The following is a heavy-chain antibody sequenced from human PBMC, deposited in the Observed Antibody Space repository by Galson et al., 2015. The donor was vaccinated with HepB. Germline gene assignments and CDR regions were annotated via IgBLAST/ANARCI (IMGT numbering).Heavy chain of an antibody. CDR3: ARGSYSSSWYGGFDY. J-gene: IGHJ4*02. CDR2: IWYDGSNK. CDR1: GFTFSSYG. Sequence: SLRLSCAASGFTFSSYGMHWVRQAPGKGLEWVAVIWYDGSNKYYADSVKGRFTISRDNSKNTLYLQMNSLRAEDTAVYYCARGSYSSSWYGGFDYWGQGTLVTVSS. V-gene: IGHV3-33*08. D-gene: IGHD6-13*01.